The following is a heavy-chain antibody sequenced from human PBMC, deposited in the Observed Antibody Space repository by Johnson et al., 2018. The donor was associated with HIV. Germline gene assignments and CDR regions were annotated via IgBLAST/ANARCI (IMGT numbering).Heavy chain of an antibody. D-gene: IGHD2-15*01. J-gene: IGHJ3*02. CDR3: ASGRVGGNDAFDI. CDR1: GFTFDDYG. V-gene: IGHV3-11*04. Sequence: QVQLVESGGGLVKPGGSLRLSCAASGFTFDDYGMSWVRQAPGKGLEWVSLISWDGGSTIYYADSVQGRFTISRDNSKNTLYQQMNSLRAEDTAVYYCASGRVGGNDAFDIWGQGTMVTVSS. CDR2: ISWDGGSTI.